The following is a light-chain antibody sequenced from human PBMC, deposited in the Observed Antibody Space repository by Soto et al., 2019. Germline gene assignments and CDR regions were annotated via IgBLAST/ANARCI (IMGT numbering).Light chain of an antibody. CDR2: GNT. CDR3: QSYDSSLSAWV. CDR1: SSNIGASYD. J-gene: IGLJ2*01. Sequence: QSVLAQPPSVSGAPGQRVSISCTGSSSNIGASYDVHWYQQFPGTAPKLLIYGNTNRPSGVPDRFSGSKSGTSASLAITGLQAEDEADYYCQSYDSSLSAWVFGGGTQLTVL. V-gene: IGLV1-40*01.